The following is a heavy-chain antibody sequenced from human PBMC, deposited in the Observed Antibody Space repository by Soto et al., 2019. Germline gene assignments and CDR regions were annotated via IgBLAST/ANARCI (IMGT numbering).Heavy chain of an antibody. CDR1: GYTFTSYG. D-gene: IGHD2-2*01. V-gene: IGHV1-18*01. J-gene: IGHJ1*01. Sequence: ASVKVSCKASGYTFTSYGISWVRQAPGQGLEWMGWISGYSGKTNYAQKLQDRVTMTRDTSTRTAYMELRSLRSDDTAVYYCGVVPAATHAEYFHHWGQGTLVTVSS. CDR3: GVVPAATHAEYFHH. CDR2: ISGYSGKT.